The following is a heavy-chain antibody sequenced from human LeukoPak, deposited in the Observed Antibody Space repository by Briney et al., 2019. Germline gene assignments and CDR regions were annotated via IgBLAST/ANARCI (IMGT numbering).Heavy chain of an antibody. CDR1: GFTFSSYG. Sequence: GGSLRLSCAASGFTFSSYGMHWVRQAPGKGLEWVSYISSGSTYMYYADSLKGRFTISRDNAKSSLYLQMNSLRAEDTAVYYCARDIVHCGGDCYPGRGFDFWGQGALVTVPS. D-gene: IGHD2-21*02. J-gene: IGHJ4*02. CDR3: ARDIVHCGGDCYPGRGFDF. CDR2: ISSGSTYM. V-gene: IGHV3-21*01.